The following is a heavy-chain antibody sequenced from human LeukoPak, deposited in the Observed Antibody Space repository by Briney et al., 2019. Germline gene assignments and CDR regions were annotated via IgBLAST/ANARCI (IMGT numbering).Heavy chain of an antibody. V-gene: IGHV4-59*01. CDR2: IYYSGST. CDR1: GGSISSYY. CDR3: ARGRGYSSLYYYYGMDV. J-gene: IGHJ6*02. D-gene: IGHD5-18*01. Sequence: SETLSLTCTVSGGSISSYYWSWIRQPPGKGLEWIGYIYYSGSTNYNPSLKSRVTISVDTFKNQFSLKLSSVTAADTAVYYCARGRGYSSLYYYYGMDVWGQGTTVTASS.